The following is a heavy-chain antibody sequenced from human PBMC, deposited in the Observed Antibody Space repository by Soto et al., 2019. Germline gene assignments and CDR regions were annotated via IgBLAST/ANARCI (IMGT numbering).Heavy chain of an antibody. CDR1: GGSISSSSYY. D-gene: IGHD6-19*01. CDR3: ARENVGYSSGWYATPDDY. Sequence: SETLSLTCTVSGGSISSSSYYWGWIRQPPGKGLEWIGSIYYSGSTYYNPSLKSRVTISVDTSKNQFSLKLSSVTAADTAVYYCARENVGYSSGWYATPDDYWGQGTPVTVSS. J-gene: IGHJ4*02. V-gene: IGHV4-39*02. CDR2: IYYSGST.